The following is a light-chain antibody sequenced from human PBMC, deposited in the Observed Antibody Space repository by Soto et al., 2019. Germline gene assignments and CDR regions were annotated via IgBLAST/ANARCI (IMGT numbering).Light chain of an antibody. CDR1: QSVSSSY. CDR2: GAS. J-gene: IGKJ4*01. CDR3: QQYGSSPPVT. Sequence: EIVLTQSPGTLSLSPGERANLSCMASQSVSSSYLAWYQQKPGQAPRLLIYGASSRATGIPDRFSGSGSGTDFTLTISRLEPEDFAVYYCQQYGSSPPVTFGGGTKVDIK. V-gene: IGKV3-20*01.